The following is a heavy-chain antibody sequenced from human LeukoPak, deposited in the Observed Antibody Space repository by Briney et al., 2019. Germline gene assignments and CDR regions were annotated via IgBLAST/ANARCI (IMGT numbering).Heavy chain of an antibody. CDR2: IIPIFGTA. Sequence: SVTVSCKASGGTFSSYAISWVRQAPGQGLEWMGGIIPIFGTANYAQKFQGRVTITADESTSTAYMELSSLRSEDTAVYYCARGPAVAGTTEYFQHWGQGTLVTVSS. V-gene: IGHV1-69*13. CDR3: ARGPAVAGTTEYFQH. J-gene: IGHJ1*01. CDR1: GGTFSSYA. D-gene: IGHD6-19*01.